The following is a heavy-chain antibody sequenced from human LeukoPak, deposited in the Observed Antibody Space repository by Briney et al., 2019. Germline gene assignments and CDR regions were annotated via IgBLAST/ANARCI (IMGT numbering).Heavy chain of an antibody. V-gene: IGHV1-69*05. CDR3: ARQGYSSSGANGGYYYYYMDV. Sequence: SVKVSCKASGGALSDYTISWVRQAPGQGLEWMGGIIPIFGTANYAQKFQGRVTITTDESTSTAYMELSSLRSEDTAVYYCARQGYSSSGANGGYYYYYMDVWGKGTTVTVSS. D-gene: IGHD6-6*01. CDR2: IIPIFGTA. CDR1: GGALSDYT. J-gene: IGHJ6*03.